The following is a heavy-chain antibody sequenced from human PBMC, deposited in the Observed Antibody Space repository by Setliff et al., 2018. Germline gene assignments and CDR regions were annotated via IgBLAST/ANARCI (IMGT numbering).Heavy chain of an antibody. V-gene: IGHV4-59*11. D-gene: IGHD2-2*01. Sequence: SETLSLTCIVSGGSIRSHNWSWIRQPPGKGLEWIGYIYYSGSTNYNPSLKSRVTMSVDTSKNQFSLKLSSVTAADTAVYYCARGIGGYCSSMSCSNESWPWGQGTLVTVSS. CDR3: ARGIGGYCSSMSCSNESWP. J-gene: IGHJ5*02. CDR1: GGSIRSHN. CDR2: IYYSGST.